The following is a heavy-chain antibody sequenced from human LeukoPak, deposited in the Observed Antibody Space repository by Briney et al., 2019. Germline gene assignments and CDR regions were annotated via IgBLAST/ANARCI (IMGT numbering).Heavy chain of an antibody. CDR3: AKAGNLAAANWFDP. D-gene: IGHD6-25*01. CDR1: GFPVRTNY. J-gene: IGHJ5*02. Sequence: GGSLRLSCAASGFPVRTNYMTWVRQAPGKGLEWVSVIHAGGNTYYADSVKGRFTISRDNSKNTLYFQMNSLRAEDTALYYCAKAGNLAAANWFDPWGQGTLVTVSS. CDR2: IHAGGNT. V-gene: IGHV3-53*05.